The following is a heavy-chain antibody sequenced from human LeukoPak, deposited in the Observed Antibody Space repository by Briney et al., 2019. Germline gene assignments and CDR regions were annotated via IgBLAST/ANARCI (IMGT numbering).Heavy chain of an antibody. V-gene: IGHV3-7*01. D-gene: IGHD2-8*02. CDR3: ASRYCTGVNCFAASYMCMDV. Sequence: GGSLRLSCAASGFTFSRYWMTWFRQAPGKRLEWVANIKQDGSEKYYVDSVKGRFTISRDNADRSLYLQMTSLRVEDTAVYFCASRYCTGVNCFAASYMCMDVWGKGTTVTVSS. CDR1: GFTFSRYW. J-gene: IGHJ6*03. CDR2: IKQDGSEK.